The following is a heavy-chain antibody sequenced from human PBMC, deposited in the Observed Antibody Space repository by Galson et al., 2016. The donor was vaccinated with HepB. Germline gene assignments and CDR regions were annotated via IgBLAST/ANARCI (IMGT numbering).Heavy chain of an antibody. Sequence: SLRLSCAVSGFTFSDYGMSWFRQAPGKGLEWVGFIRSNAYGGTTEYAASVKGRFIISTDDSKSIAYLQMNSLKTEDTAVYYCSRTWESPPPYYYYYMDVWGKGTTVTASS. V-gene: IGHV3-49*03. CDR1: GFTFSDYG. CDR2: IRSNAYGGTT. D-gene: IGHD1-26*01. J-gene: IGHJ6*03. CDR3: SRTWESPPPYYYYYMDV.